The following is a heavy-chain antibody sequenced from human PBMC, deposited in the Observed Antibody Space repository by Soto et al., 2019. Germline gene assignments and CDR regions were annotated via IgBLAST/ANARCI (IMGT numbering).Heavy chain of an antibody. Sequence: PSETLSLTCAVYGGSFSGYYWSWIRQPLGKGLEWIGEINHSGSTNYNPSLKSRVTISVDTSKNQFSLKLSSVTAADTAVYYCARGIVDTTMVGLPYDGMDVWGQGTTVT. D-gene: IGHD5-18*01. J-gene: IGHJ6*02. V-gene: IGHV4-34*01. CDR3: ARGIVDTTMVGLPYDGMDV. CDR1: GGSFSGYY. CDR2: INHSGST.